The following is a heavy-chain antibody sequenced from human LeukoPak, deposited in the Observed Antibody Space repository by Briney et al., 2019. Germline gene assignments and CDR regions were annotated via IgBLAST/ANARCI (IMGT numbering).Heavy chain of an antibody. D-gene: IGHD3-10*01. CDR2: IDPSDSYT. CDR1: GYSFTSNW. J-gene: IGHJ4*02. CDR3: ARHFSGSYSPLVDY. Sequence: GESLKISCKGSGYSFTSNWISWVRQMPGKGLEWMGRIDPSDSYTNYSPSLQGHVTISADKSFSTVFLLWSSLKASDTAMYYCARHFSGSYSPLVDYWGQGTLVTVSS. V-gene: IGHV5-10-1*01.